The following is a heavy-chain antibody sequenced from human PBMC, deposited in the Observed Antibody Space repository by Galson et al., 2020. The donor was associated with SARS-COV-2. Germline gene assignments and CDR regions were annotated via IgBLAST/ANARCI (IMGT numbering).Heavy chain of an antibody. CDR1: GGSISGYY. D-gene: IGHD3-10*01. V-gene: IGHV4-59*08. CDR2: IYYNGYT. CDR3: AKHDDYLGSGNKGWWFDP. Sequence: ETSETLSLTCTVSGGSISGYYWSWIRQPPGKGLEWIGYIYYNGYTNYNPSLKSRVTISLDTSKKQFSLNLRSVTAADTTVYYCAKHDDYLGSGNKGWWFDPWGQGTLVTVSS. J-gene: IGHJ5*02.